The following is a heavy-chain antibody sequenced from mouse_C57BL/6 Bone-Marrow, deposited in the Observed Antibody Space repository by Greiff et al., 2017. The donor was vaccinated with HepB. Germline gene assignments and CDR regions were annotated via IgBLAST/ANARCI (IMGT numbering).Heavy chain of an antibody. CDR2: ISSGGSYT. V-gene: IGHV5-6*01. CDR1: GFTFSSYG. J-gene: IGHJ3*01. CDR3: ARLRITTVVAPFAY. D-gene: IGHD1-1*01. Sequence: EVQLQQSGGDLVKPGGSLKLSCAASGFTFSSYGMSWVRQTPDKRLEWVATISSGGSYTYYPDSVKGRFTISRDNAKNTLYLQMSSLKSEDTAMYYCARLRITTVVAPFAYWGQGTLVTVSA.